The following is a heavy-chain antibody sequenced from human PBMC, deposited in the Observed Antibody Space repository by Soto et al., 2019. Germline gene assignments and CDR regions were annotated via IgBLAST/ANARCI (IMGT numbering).Heavy chain of an antibody. CDR2: VSASGLNT. V-gene: IGHV3-23*01. D-gene: IGHD5-18*01. J-gene: IGHJ4*02. CDR1: GFTFSTYA. CDR3: AKDSPPRTSGYGFDY. Sequence: EVQLLESGGRLVQPGGSLTLSCAASGFTFSTYAMAWVRQAPGKGLEWVSGVSASGLNTDYADPVKGRFYISSDNSKKTVSLHMNSLRGEDTALYYWAKDSPPRTSGYGFDYWGQGTPVTVSS.